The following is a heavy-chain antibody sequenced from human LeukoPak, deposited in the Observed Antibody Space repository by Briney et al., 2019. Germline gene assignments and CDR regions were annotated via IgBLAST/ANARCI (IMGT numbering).Heavy chain of an antibody. J-gene: IGHJ4*02. V-gene: IGHV3-21*01. D-gene: IGHD3-10*01. Sequence: PGGSLRLSCAASGFTFSSYSMNWVRQAPGKGLEWVSSISSSSSYIYYADSVKGRFTISRDNAKNSLYLQMNSLRAEDTAVYYCARDRYYYAESGYYFDYWGQGTLVTVSS. CDR2: ISSSSSYI. CDR1: GFTFSSYS. CDR3: ARDRYYYAESGYYFDY.